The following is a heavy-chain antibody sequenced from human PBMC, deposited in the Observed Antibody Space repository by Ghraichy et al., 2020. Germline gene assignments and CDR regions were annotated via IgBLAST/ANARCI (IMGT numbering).Heavy chain of an antibody. CDR2: ISSSSSYI. V-gene: IGHV3-21*01. Sequence: GESLNISCAASGFTFSSYSMNWVRQAPGKGLEWVSSISSSSSYIYYADSVKGRFTISRDNAKNSLYLQMNSLRAEDTAVYYCARDWDTVTTTLGAFDIWGQGTMVTVSS. CDR3: ARDWDTVTTTLGAFDI. CDR1: GFTFSSYS. J-gene: IGHJ3*02. D-gene: IGHD4-17*01.